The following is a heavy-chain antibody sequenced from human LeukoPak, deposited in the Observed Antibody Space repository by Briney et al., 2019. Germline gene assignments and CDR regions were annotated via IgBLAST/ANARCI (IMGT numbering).Heavy chain of an antibody. V-gene: IGHV1-46*01. Sequence: GASVKVSCKAFGYTFTSNYMHWVRQAPGQGLEWMGIINPSGDSTSSAQTLQGRVTMTRDMSTSTVYMALSSLRTEDTAVYYCARGRHSYESSDYYYEGDAFDIWGQGTMVTVSS. J-gene: IGHJ3*02. CDR3: ARGRHSYESSDYYYEGDAFDI. CDR2: INPSGDST. D-gene: IGHD3-22*01. CDR1: GYTFTSNY.